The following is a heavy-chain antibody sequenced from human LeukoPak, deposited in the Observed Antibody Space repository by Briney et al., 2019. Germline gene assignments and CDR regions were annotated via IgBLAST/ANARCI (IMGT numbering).Heavy chain of an antibody. CDR1: GGSISSSSYY. J-gene: IGHJ5*02. D-gene: IGHD3-3*01. CDR3: ARHKYDFSCYWFDP. CDR2: IYYSGST. Sequence: PSETLSLTXTVSGGSISSSSYYWGWIRQPPGKGLEWIGSIYYSGSTYYNPSLKSRVTISVDTSKNQFSLKLSSVTAADTAVYYCARHKYDFSCYWFDPWGPGTLVTVSS. V-gene: IGHV4-39*01.